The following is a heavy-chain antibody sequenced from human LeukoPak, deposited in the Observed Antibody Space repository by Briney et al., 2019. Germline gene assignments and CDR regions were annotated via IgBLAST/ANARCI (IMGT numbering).Heavy chain of an antibody. D-gene: IGHD3-10*01. CDR2: ISFDGSDA. Sequence: GGSLRLSCAASGFTFSGFWMHWVRQAPGKGLVWVSCISFDGSDATYADSVKGRFTISRDNAKNSLYLQMNSLRAEDTAVYYCALNPDYYGSGSFDYWGQGTLVTVSS. V-gene: IGHV3-74*01. CDR1: GFTFSGFW. CDR3: ALNPDYYGSGSFDY. J-gene: IGHJ4*02.